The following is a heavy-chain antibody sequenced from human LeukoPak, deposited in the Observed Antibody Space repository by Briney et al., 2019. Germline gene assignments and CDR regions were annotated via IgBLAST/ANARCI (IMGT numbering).Heavy chain of an antibody. Sequence: SETLSLTCAVYGGSFSGYYWSWIRQPPGKGLEWIGEINHSGSTNSNPSLKSRVTISIDTSKNQFSLKLSSVTAAATAVYYCARGPDCSGGSCTHRPIDYWDQGTLVTVSS. D-gene: IGHD2-15*01. J-gene: IGHJ4*02. CDR1: GGSFSGYY. CDR3: ARGPDCSGGSCTHRPIDY. CDR2: INHSGST. V-gene: IGHV4-34*01.